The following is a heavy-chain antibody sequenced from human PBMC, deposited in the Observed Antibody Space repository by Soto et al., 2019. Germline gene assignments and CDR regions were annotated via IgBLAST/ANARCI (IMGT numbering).Heavy chain of an antibody. CDR1: GGSISSGGYS. Sequence: SETLSLTCTVPGGSISSGGYSWTWIRQSPGKGLEWIGYTYQSGSAYYNPSLKSRVTISVDRSKNQFSLNLTSVTAADTAVYYCARDYYGMDVWGQGTTVTVSS. V-gene: IGHV4-30-2*06. CDR2: TYQSGSA. J-gene: IGHJ6*02. CDR3: ARDYYGMDV.